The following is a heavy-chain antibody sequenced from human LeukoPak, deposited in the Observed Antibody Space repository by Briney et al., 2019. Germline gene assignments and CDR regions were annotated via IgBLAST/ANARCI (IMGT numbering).Heavy chain of an antibody. CDR2: IIPIFGTA. V-gene: IGHV1-69*01. Sequence: SVKVSCKASGGTFSSYAISWVRQAPGQGLEWMGGIIPIFGTANYAQKVQGRGTITADESTSTAYMELSSLRSEDTAVYYCATRRGKRGYSGYDSVGFDYWGQGTLVTVSS. D-gene: IGHD5-12*01. CDR1: GGTFSSYA. J-gene: IGHJ4*02. CDR3: ATRRGKRGYSGYDSVGFDY.